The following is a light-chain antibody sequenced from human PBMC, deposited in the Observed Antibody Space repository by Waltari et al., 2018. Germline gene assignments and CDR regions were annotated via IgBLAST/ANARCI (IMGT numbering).Light chain of an antibody. Sequence: DLQMTQSPSFLSASVGDRVTITCRASQSISSYLNWYQQKPGKAPKLLIYAASSLQSGVPSRFSGSGSGTDFTLTISSLQPEDFATYYCQQSYSTPQITFGQGTRLEIK. V-gene: IGKV1-39*01. CDR3: QQSYSTPQIT. J-gene: IGKJ5*01. CDR1: QSISSY. CDR2: AAS.